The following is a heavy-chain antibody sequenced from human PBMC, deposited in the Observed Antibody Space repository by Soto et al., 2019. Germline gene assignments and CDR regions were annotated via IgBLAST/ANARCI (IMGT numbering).Heavy chain of an antibody. D-gene: IGHD1-26*01. Sequence: KNGNTNYAQNFQGRVTLTRDTSISTVYMGLSRLRSDDTAVYYCARTWTEVGAAFAVGSFDFWGQGTLVTVSP. CDR2: KNGNT. CDR3: ARTWTEVGAAFAVGSFDF. V-gene: IGHV1-2*02. J-gene: IGHJ4*02.